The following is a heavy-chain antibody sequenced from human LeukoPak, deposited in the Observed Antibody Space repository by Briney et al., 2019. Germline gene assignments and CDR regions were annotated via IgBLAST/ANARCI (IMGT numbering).Heavy chain of an antibody. Sequence: GGSLRLSCAAPGFTFNTYIMTWVRQAPGKGLEWVSSITSRSSSIYYADSVKGRFTISRDNAKNSLYLHMNSLRAEDTAVYYCARGESAAGDASEFAYWGQGILVTVSS. D-gene: IGHD6-13*01. CDR2: ITSRSSSI. CDR1: GFTFNTYI. J-gene: IGHJ4*02. V-gene: IGHV3-21*01. CDR3: ARGESAAGDASEFAY.